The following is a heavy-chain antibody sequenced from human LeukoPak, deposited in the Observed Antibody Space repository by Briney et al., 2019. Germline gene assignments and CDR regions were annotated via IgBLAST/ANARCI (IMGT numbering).Heavy chain of an antibody. J-gene: IGHJ4*02. D-gene: IGHD7-27*01. CDR1: GFTFSSYG. CDR3: AIDPNWGTHS. V-gene: IGHV3-30*03. CDR2: ISYDGSNK. Sequence: GGSLRLSCAASGFTFSSYGMHWVRQAPGKGLEWVAVISYDGSNKYYADSVKGRFTISRDNSKNALYLQMNSLRVEDTAVYYCAIDPNWGTHSWGQGVLVTVSS.